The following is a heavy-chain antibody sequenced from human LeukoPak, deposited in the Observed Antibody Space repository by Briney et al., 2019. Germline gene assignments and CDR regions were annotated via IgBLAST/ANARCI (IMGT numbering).Heavy chain of an antibody. CDR1: GFTFSSYA. D-gene: IGHD7-27*01. CDR3: AREWGCNY. CDR2: ISYDGNNK. Sequence: GGSLRLSCAVSGFTFSSYAMHWVGQAPGKGLEWVALISYDGNNKYYADSVKGRFTISRDNSKNTLYLQMNSLRAEDTAVYYCAREWGCNYWGQGTLVTVSA. V-gene: IGHV3-30-3*01. J-gene: IGHJ4*02.